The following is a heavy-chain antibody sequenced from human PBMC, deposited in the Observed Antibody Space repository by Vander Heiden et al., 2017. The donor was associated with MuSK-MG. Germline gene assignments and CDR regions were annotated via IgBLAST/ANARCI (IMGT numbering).Heavy chain of an antibody. J-gene: IGHJ6*03. V-gene: IGHV4-39*01. CDR2: LYYSGST. Sequence: QLQLQESGPGLVKPSDTLSLTCTVSGCSISSSTYYWGWIRQPPGKGLEWIGSLYYSGSTYYNPSLKSRVTISVDTSKNQLSLKLNSVTAADTAVYYCARQPTMAYYYYYMDVWGKGTTVTVSS. D-gene: IGHD3-10*01. CDR3: ARQPTMAYYYYYMDV. CDR1: GCSISSSTYY.